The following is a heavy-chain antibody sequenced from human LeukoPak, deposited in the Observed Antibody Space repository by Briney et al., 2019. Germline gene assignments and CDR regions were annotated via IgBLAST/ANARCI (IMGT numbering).Heavy chain of an antibody. CDR2: INPNSGGT. V-gene: IGHV1-2*02. J-gene: IGHJ6*03. CDR1: GYTFTGYY. CDR3: ARGRGYSGSWYPLYYYYMDV. D-gene: IGHD6-13*01. Sequence: ASVKVSCKASGYTFTGYYMHWVRQAPGQGLEWMGWINPNSGGTNYAQKFQGRVTMTRDTSISTAYMELSSLRSEDTAVYYCARGRGYSGSWYPLYYYYMDVWGKGTTVTISS.